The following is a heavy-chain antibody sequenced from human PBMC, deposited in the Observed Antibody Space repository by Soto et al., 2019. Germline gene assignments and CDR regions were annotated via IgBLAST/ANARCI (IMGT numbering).Heavy chain of an antibody. CDR2: IYTSGST. CDR3: ARETRAKAPNYYGSGRSSRYNWFDP. J-gene: IGHJ5*02. V-gene: IGHV4-4*07. Sequence: SETLSLTCTFSGCSISSYYLSWIRQPAGKGLEWIGRIYTSGSTNYNPSLKSRVTMSVDTSKNQFSLKLSSVTAADTAVYYCARETRAKAPNYYGSGRSSRYNWFDPWGQGTLVTVSS. D-gene: IGHD3-10*01. CDR1: GCSISSYY.